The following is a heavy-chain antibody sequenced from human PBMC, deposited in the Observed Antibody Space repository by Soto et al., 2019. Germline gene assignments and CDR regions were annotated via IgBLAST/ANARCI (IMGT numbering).Heavy chain of an antibody. Sequence: QVQLVESGGGVVQPGRSLRLSCAASGSSFSTYDIHWVRQAPGKGPEWVANISTDGTTEYWAYPVKGRFTSSRDNAKNTVYLQMSSLRSDDTALYYCARGPRHGAFDMWGQGTMVTVSS. V-gene: IGHV3-30-3*01. CDR3: ARGPRHGAFDM. CDR1: GSSFSTYD. CDR2: ISTDGTTE. J-gene: IGHJ3*02.